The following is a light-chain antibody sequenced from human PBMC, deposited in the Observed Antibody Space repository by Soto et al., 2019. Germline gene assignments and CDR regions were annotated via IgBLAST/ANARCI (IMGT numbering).Light chain of an antibody. CDR2: DVS. Sequence: DIQMTQSPSSLSASVGDRVTITCRASQSISSWLAWYQQKPGKAPKLLISDVSSLERGVPSRFSGSGSGTDFTLTISSLQPEDFATYYCQQSYSTLWTFGQGTKVDI. J-gene: IGKJ1*01. V-gene: IGKV1-39*01. CDR1: QSISSW. CDR3: QQSYSTLWT.